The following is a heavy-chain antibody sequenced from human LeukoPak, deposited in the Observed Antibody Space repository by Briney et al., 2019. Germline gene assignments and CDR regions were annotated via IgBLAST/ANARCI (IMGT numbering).Heavy chain of an antibody. CDR3: AKMADYDILTGPFDL. CDR2: IRYDGSNK. V-gene: IGHV3-30*02. CDR1: GFTFSSYA. Sequence: GGSLRLSCAASGFTFSSYAMHWVRQAPGKGLEWVAFIRYDGSNKYYADSVKGRFTISRDNSKNTLYLQMNSLRAEDTAVYYCAKMADYDILTGPFDLWGRGALVTVSS. D-gene: IGHD3-9*01. J-gene: IGHJ2*01.